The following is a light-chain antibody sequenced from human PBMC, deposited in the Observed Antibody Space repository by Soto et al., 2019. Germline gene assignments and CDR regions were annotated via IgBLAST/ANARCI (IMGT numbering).Light chain of an antibody. V-gene: IGLV4-69*01. CDR2: LNSDGSH. CDR1: SGHSSYA. CDR3: QTWGTDVSV. J-gene: IGLJ7*01. Sequence: QLVRTQWPSASASLGASVKLTCTLSSGHSSYAIAWHQQQPEKGPRFLMRLNSDGSHNKGYGIPDRFSGSSSGAERYLTISSLQSEDEADYYCQTWGTDVSVFGGGTKVTVL.